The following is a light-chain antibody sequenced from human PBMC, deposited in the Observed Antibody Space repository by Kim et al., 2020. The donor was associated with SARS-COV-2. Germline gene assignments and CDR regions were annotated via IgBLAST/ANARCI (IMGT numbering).Light chain of an antibody. CDR1: QTIDNY. CDR3: QQSFDIPRT. J-gene: IGKJ3*01. CDR2: AAS. V-gene: IGKV1-39*01. Sequence: ASGGDRVTITCRASQTIDNYLNWYQQKRGKAPKLLIYAASSLQSEVPSRFSGSGSGTDFTLTINSLHPDDFGTYYCQQSFDIPRTFGPGTKVDIK.